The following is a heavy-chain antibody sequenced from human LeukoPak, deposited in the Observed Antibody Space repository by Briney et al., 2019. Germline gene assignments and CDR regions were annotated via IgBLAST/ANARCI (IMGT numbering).Heavy chain of an antibody. J-gene: IGHJ3*02. Sequence: GASVKVSCKASGYTFTSYYMHWVRQAPGQGLEWMGIINPSGGSTSYAQKFQGRVTMTRDTSTSTVYMELSGLRSEDTAVYCCARDQREGIAARPGLNAFGIWGQGTMVTVSS. D-gene: IGHD6-6*01. V-gene: IGHV1-46*01. CDR1: GYTFTSYY. CDR2: INPSGGST. CDR3: ARDQREGIAARPGLNAFGI.